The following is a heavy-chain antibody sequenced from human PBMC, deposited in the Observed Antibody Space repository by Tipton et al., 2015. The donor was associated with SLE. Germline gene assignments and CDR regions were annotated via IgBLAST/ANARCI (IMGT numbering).Heavy chain of an antibody. CDR2: ISTYNGNT. D-gene: IGHD2-15*01. CDR3: ARNGGLPDY. V-gene: IGHV1-18*01. J-gene: IGHJ4*02. Sequence: QSGPEVKKPGASVKVSCKASGYTFTNYDITWVRQAPGQGLEWMGWISTYNGNTNFAQRLQGRVTVTTDTSTSTAYMELRSLTSDDAGVYDCARNGGLPDYWGQGTLVTVSS. CDR1: GYTFTNYD.